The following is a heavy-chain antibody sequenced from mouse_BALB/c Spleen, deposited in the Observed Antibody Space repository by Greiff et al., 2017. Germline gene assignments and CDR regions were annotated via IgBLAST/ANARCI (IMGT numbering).Heavy chain of an antibody. CDR2: ISYSGST. D-gene: IGHD1-1*01. J-gene: IGHJ2*01. CDR1: GDSITSGY. V-gene: IGHV3-8*02. CDR3: ARLRGTTVVATDYFDY. Sequence: EVQLQQSGPSLVKPSQTLSLTCSVTGDSITSGYWNWIRKFPGNKLEYMGYISYSGSTYYNPSLKSRISITRDTSKNQYYLQLNSVTTEDTATYYCARLRGTTVVATDYFDYWGQGTTLTVSS.